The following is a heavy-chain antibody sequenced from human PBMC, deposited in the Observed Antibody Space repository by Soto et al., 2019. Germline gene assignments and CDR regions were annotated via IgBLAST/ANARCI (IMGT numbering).Heavy chain of an antibody. CDR2: ISSDSNYI. V-gene: IGHV3-21*01. CDR3: AVDLRFSSWSPTHGY. J-gene: IGHJ4*02. Sequence: EVQLVESGGGQVKPGGSLRLSCAASGFIVSSSTMNWVRQAPGKGLAWVASISSDSNYIFYAESVKGRFSISRDDAQNSLYLHLNSLRVDDTVAYYCAVDLRFSSWSPTHGYWCPGTLVIVSS. CDR1: GFIVSSST. D-gene: IGHD3-3*01.